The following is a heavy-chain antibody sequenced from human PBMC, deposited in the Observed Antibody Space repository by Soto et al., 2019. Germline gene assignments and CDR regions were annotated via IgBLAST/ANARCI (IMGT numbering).Heavy chain of an antibody. CDR2: IWYDGSNK. D-gene: IGHD6-6*01. J-gene: IGHJ4*02. CDR3: ARDPKTTYSSSSKLDY. Sequence: GGSLRLSCAASGFTFSSYGMHWVRQAPGKGLEWVAVIWYDGSNKYYADSVKGRFTISRDNSKNTLYLQMNSLRAEDTAVYYCARDPKTTYSSSSKLDYWGQGTLVTVSS. V-gene: IGHV3-33*01. CDR1: GFTFSSYG.